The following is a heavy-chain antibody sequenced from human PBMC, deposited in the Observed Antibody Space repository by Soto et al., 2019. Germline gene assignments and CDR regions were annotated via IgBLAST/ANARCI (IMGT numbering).Heavy chain of an antibody. Sequence: PSDTLSLTFVVSGCAISSTNWWTWFRQPPGKRLEWIGEIYHNGSPTYSPSLRGRATISVDKSNNQFSLRLRSVTAADTAVYYCARSVFPWGRGTLFTVSS. CDR3: ARSVFP. V-gene: IGHV4-4*02. CDR1: GCAISSTNW. J-gene: IGHJ5*02. CDR2: IYHNGSP.